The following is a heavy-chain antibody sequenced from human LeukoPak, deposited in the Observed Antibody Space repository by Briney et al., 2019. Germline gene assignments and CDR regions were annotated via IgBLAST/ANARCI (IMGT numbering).Heavy chain of an antibody. CDR3: AREHDLWSGYSFDY. V-gene: IGHV1-69*05. CDR2: IIPIFGTA. CDR1: GGTFSSYA. D-gene: IGHD3-3*01. Sequence: ASVKVSCKASGGTFSSYAISWVRQAPGQGLEWMGGIIPIFGTANYAQKFEGRVTITRDTSASTAYMELSSLRSEDTAVYYCAREHDLWSGYSFDYWGQGTLVTVSS. J-gene: IGHJ4*02.